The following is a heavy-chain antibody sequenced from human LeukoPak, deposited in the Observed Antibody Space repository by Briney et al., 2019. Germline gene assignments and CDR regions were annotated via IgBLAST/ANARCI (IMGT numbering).Heavy chain of an antibody. CDR3: ARDQQTYYDILTGSGFDY. D-gene: IGHD3-9*01. Sequence: GGSLRLSCAASGFTFSSYAMHWVRQAPGKGLEWVAVISYDGSNKYYADSVKGRFTISRDNSKNTLYLRMNSLRAEDTAVYYCARDQQTYYDILTGSGFDYWGQGTLVTVSS. CDR2: ISYDGSNK. V-gene: IGHV3-30-3*01. J-gene: IGHJ4*02. CDR1: GFTFSSYA.